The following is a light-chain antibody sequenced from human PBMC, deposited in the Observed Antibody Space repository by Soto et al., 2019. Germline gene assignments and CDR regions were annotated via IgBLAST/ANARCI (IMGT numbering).Light chain of an antibody. CDR3: QSYGSNTLYV. J-gene: IGLJ1*01. V-gene: IGLV6-57*03. CDR2: EDN. CDR1: SGSIASNH. Sequence: NFMLTQPHSVSESPGKTVTISCTRSSGSIASNHVQWYQQRPGSAPSTVIYEDNRRPSGVPDRFSGSIDSSSNSASLTISGLKTEDEADYFCQSYGSNTLYVFATGTKLTVL.